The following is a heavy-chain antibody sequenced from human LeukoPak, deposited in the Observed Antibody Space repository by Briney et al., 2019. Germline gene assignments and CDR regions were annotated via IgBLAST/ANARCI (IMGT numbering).Heavy chain of an antibody. Sequence: GGSLRLSCAASGFTFSSYSMNWVRQAPGKGLEWASSISSSSSYIYYADSVKGRFTISRDNAKNSLYLQMNSLRAEDTAVYYCARAAGDVHYYYGMDVWGQGTTVTVSS. V-gene: IGHV3-21*01. D-gene: IGHD3-10*01. CDR1: GFTFSSYS. CDR2: ISSSSSYI. J-gene: IGHJ6*02. CDR3: ARAAGDVHYYYGMDV.